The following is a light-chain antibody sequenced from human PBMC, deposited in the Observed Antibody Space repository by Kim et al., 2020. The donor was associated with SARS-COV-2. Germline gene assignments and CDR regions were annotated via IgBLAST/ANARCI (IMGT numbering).Light chain of an antibody. CDR1: SSGSKS. Sequence: PGEQARITGGTDSSGSKSGHWYQEKPGQAPGLVISYDSDRPSGIPERFSGSDSGNTAILTISVVEAGDEADYYCQVWGSSSDDRVVFGGGTQLTVL. V-gene: IGLV3-21*04. CDR2: YDS. CDR3: QVWGSSSDDRVV. J-gene: IGLJ2*01.